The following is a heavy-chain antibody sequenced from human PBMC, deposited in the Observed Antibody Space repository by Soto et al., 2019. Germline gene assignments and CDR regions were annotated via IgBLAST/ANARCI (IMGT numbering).Heavy chain of an antibody. V-gene: IGHV3-23*01. CDR1: GFTFSSYA. J-gene: IGHJ4*02. CDR2: ISGNGGST. CDR3: ARGLQKFDS. Sequence: EVQLLESGGGLVQPGGSLRLSGAASGFTFSSYAMSWVRQAPGKGLEWVSGISGNGGSTYYTDSVKGRFTISRDNSKNSLYLQMNSLRAEDTAIYYCARGLQKFDSWGQGTLVTVSS. D-gene: IGHD4-4*01.